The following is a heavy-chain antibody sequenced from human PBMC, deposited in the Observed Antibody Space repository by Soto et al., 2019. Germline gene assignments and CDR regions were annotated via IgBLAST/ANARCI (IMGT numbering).Heavy chain of an antibody. CDR1: GFTFSSYS. Sequence: GGSLRLSCAASGFTFSSYSMNWVRQAPGKGLEWVSSISSSSSYIYYADSVKGRFTISRDNAKNSLYLQMNSLRAEDTAVYYCARDAVAVKYYYYGMDVWGQGTTVTSP. V-gene: IGHV3-21*01. J-gene: IGHJ6*02. CDR3: ARDAVAVKYYYYGMDV. D-gene: IGHD6-19*01. CDR2: ISSSSSYI.